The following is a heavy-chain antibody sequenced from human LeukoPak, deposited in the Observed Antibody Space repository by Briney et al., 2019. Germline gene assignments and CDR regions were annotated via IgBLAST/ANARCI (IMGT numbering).Heavy chain of an antibody. CDR2: ISWNSGSI. CDR3: AKDWGITFGGVISPGYFDY. V-gene: IGHV3-9*01. D-gene: IGHD3-16*02. CDR1: GFTFTNYA. J-gene: IGHJ4*02. Sequence: GGSLRLSCAASGFTFTNYAMHWVRQAPGKGLEWVSGISWNSGSIGYADSVKGRFTISRDNAKNSLYLQMNSLRAEDTALYYCAKDWGITFGGVISPGYFDYWGQGTLVTVSS.